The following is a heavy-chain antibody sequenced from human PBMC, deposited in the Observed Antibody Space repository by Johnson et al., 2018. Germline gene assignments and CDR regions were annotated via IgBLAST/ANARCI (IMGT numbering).Heavy chain of an antibody. CDR2: ISRSSGTS. D-gene: IGHD6-19*01. CDR1: GFTVSSYP. CDR3: ARDYRRQCDP. V-gene: IGHV3-48*01. Sequence: VQLVESGGGLVQPGGSLRLSCAVSGFTVSSYPLPWVRQAPGKGLEWLSYISRSSGTSYSAASVKGRFTISRDNAKNSLYLQMNSLGAEDTAVYYCARDYRRQCDPGGQGTLVTVSS. J-gene: IGHJ5*02.